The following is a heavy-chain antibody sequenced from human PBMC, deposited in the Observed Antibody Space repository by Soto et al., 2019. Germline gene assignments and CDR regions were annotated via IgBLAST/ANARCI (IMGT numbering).Heavy chain of an antibody. Sequence: SETLSLTCTVSGGSISSSSYYWGWIHQPPGKGLEWIGSIYYSGSTYYNPSLKSRVTISVDTSKNQFSLKLSSVTAADTAVYYCASLAAAGPYYYYGMDVWGQGTTVTVSS. CDR1: GGSISSSSYY. D-gene: IGHD6-13*01. CDR2: IYYSGST. CDR3: ASLAAAGPYYYYGMDV. V-gene: IGHV4-39*01. J-gene: IGHJ6*02.